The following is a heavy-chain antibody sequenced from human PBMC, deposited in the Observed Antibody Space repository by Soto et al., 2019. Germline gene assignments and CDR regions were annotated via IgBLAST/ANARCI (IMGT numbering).Heavy chain of an antibody. CDR1: GGSFSGYY. J-gene: IGHJ3*02. CDR2: INHSGST. D-gene: IGHD3-22*01. Sequence: PSETLSLTCAVYGGSFSGYYWSWIRQPPGKGLEWIGEINHSGSTNYNPSLKSRVTISVDTSKNQFSLKLSSVTAADTAVYYCATGRVNYYDSSGYYLVDAFDIWGKGTMVTVSS. CDR3: ATGRVNYYDSSGYYLVDAFDI. V-gene: IGHV4-34*01.